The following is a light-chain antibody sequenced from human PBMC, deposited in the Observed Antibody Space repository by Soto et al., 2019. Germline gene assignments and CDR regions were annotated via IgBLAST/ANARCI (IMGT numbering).Light chain of an antibody. CDR1: QSVFLSSNNKNY. Sequence: DIVMTQSPDSLAVSLGERATINCKSSQSVFLSSNNKNYLTWNQQKPGQPPKLLIYWASTRESGVPDRFSGSGSGTNFTLTISTLQPEDVAVYYCQQYFATPPVTFGQGTKVELK. V-gene: IGKV4-1*01. J-gene: IGKJ1*01. CDR3: QQYFATPPVT. CDR2: WAS.